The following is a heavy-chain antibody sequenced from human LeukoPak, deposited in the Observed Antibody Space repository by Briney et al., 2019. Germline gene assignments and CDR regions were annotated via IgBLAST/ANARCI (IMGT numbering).Heavy chain of an antibody. D-gene: IGHD1-26*01. CDR1: GFTFTSSA. CDR2: IVVGSGNM. CDR3: AATLVGAKWAKDY. Sequence: SVKVSCKASGFTFTSSAVQWVRQARGQRLEWIGWIVVGSGNMNYAQKFQERVTITRDMSTSTAYMELSSLRSEDTAVYYCAATLVGAKWAKDYWGQGTLVTVSS. J-gene: IGHJ4*02. V-gene: IGHV1-58*01.